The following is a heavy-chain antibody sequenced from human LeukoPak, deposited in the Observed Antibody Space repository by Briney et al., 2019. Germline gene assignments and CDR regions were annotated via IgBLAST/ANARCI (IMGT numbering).Heavy chain of an antibody. J-gene: IGHJ5*02. V-gene: IGHV3-74*01. CDR1: GFTFSSYW. CDR2: IKSDGSTT. Sequence: GGSLRLSCAASGFTFSSYWMHWVRQAPGKGLVWVSRIKSDGSTTTYADSVKGRFTISRDNSKNTLYLQMNSLRAEDTAVYYCATIVHWGQGTLVTVSS. CDR3: ATIVH.